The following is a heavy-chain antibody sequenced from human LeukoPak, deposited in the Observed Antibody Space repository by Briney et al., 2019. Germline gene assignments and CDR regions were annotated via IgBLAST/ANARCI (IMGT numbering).Heavy chain of an antibody. J-gene: IGHJ4*02. Sequence: GASVKVSCKASVYTFTGYYMHWVRQAPGQGLEWMGWINPNSCGTNYAQKFQGRVTMTRDTSISTDYMELSRLRTDDTAVYYCARDRRFLEWLLPLDYWGQGTLVTVSS. CDR1: VYTFTGYY. D-gene: IGHD3-3*01. CDR2: INPNSCGT. V-gene: IGHV1-2*02. CDR3: ARDRRFLEWLLPLDY.